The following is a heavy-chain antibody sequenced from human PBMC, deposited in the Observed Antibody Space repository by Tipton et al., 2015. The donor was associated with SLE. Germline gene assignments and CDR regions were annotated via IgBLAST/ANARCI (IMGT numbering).Heavy chain of an antibody. CDR3: ARVRYYYDSKGMDV. J-gene: IGHJ6*02. CDR1: GGSFSGYY. CDR2: INHSGST. D-gene: IGHD3-22*01. V-gene: IGHV4-34*01. Sequence: TLSLTCAVYGGSFSGYYWSWIRQPPGKGLEWIGEINHSGSTNYNPSPKSRVTISVDTSKNQFSLKLSSVTAADTAVYYCARVRYYYDSKGMDVWGQGTTVTVSS.